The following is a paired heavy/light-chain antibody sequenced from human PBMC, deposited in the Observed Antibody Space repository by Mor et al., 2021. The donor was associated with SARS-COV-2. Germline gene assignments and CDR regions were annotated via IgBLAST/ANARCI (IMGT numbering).Heavy chain of an antibody. CDR2: MNPQNGDA. CDR3: AREDAEGQLPY. Sequence: QVLLVQSGAEVKRPGASVKVSCKTPGNRFSNYHISWVRQAPGQGLEWMGWMNPQNGDAEVIQKFQGRVALTRDMSTGTAYMEINSLRSDDTAVFYCAREDAEGQLPYWGQGTLVTVSS. J-gene: IGHJ4*02. CDR1: GNRFSNYH. V-gene: IGHV1-8*01. D-gene: IGHD1-1*01.
Light chain of an antibody. V-gene: IGKV4-1*01. CDR2: WAS. Sequence: DIVMTQSPDSLAVSLGERATINCKSSQSVLDNNKNYLAWYQHKPGQPPKLLINWASTREAGVPDRFSGSGSGTDFTLTISSLQAEDVAVYYCRQSYGTPYTFGQGTKLEIK. CDR3: RQSYGTPYT. J-gene: IGKJ2*01. CDR1: QSVLDNNKNY.